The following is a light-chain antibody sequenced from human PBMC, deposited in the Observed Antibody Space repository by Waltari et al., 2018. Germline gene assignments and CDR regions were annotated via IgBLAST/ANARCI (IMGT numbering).Light chain of an antibody. V-gene: IGKV3-11*01. J-gene: IGKJ4*01. CDR2: DAS. CDR1: QSVSSY. Sequence: ETVYTQYPATLSLSPGEGANLSCRASQSVSSYLAWYQQKPGQAPRLLIYDASTRATGIPARFSGSGSWTDFTLTISSLEPEDFAVYYCQQRSNWLTFGGGTKVEI. CDR3: QQRSNWLT.